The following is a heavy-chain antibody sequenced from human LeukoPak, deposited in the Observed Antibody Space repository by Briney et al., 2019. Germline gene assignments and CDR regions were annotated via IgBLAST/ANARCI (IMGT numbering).Heavy chain of an antibody. Sequence: NASETLSLTCTVSGGSISSTRYYWGWIRQPPGKGLEWIGSIYYSGSTYYNPSLKSRVTMSVDRSKNQFSLKLSSVTAADTAVYYCANPLGDPTDYWGQGTLVTVSS. V-gene: IGHV4-39*01. CDR2: IYYSGST. J-gene: IGHJ4*02. D-gene: IGHD3-16*01. CDR3: ANPLGDPTDY. CDR1: GGSISSTRYY.